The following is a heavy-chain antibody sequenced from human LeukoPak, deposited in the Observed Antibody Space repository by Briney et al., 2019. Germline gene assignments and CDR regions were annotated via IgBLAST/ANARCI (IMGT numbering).Heavy chain of an antibody. CDR1: GFTFSSYD. CDR2: IGSGGDP. CDR3: ARGTSSGFDY. D-gene: IGHD6-19*01. V-gene: IGHV3-13*05. J-gene: IGHJ4*02. Sequence: GGSLRLSCAASGFTFSSYDTHWVRQAAGEGLEWVSAIGSGGDPYYAGSVKGRFTISRENAKNSLYLQMNSLRAGDTAVYYCARGTSSGFDYWGQGTLVTVSS.